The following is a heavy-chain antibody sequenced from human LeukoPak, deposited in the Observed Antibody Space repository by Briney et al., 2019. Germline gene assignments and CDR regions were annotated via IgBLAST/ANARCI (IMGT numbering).Heavy chain of an antibody. CDR1: GFTFYDYV. CDR2: ISWNSGSI. J-gene: IGHJ6*02. V-gene: IGHV3-9*01. CDR3: AKALRGYFYYHGMDI. Sequence: GGSLRLSCAASGFTFYDYVMYWVRQAPGKGLEWVSGISWNSGSIGYADSVKGRFTISRDNAKNSLYLQMNSLRAEDTALYYCAKALRGYFYYHGMDIWGQGTTVTVSS. D-gene: IGHD3-10*01.